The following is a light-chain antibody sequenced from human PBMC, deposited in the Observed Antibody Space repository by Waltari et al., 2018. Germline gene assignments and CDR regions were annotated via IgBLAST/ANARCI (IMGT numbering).Light chain of an antibody. CDR1: QRISSW. J-gene: IGKJ1*01. Sequence: DIQMTPSPSPLSAAVGHRVTITCRASQRISSWLAWYQQKPGKAPKVLIYDASTLESGVPSRFSGSGSGTEFTLTISSLQPDDFATYYCQQSASYWTFGQGTKVDIK. CDR2: DAS. V-gene: IGKV1-5*01. CDR3: QQSASYWT.